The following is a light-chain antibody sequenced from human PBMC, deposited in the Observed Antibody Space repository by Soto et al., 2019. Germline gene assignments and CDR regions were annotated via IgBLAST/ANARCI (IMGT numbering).Light chain of an antibody. V-gene: IGLV1-40*01. Sequence: QSVLTQPPSVSGAPGQRVTISCTASSSNIGAGYDVHWYQHLPGTAPKLLIYGNSNRPSGVPDRFSGSKPGTSASLAITGLQAEDEGDDDCQAYGSSLSGYVFGTGTKVTVL. CDR1: SSNIGAGYD. CDR2: GNS. CDR3: QAYGSSLSGYV. J-gene: IGLJ1*01.